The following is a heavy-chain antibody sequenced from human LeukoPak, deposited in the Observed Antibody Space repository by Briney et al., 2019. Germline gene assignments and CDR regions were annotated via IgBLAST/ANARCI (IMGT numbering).Heavy chain of an antibody. CDR1: GYTFSSYG. V-gene: IGHV1-46*01. CDR3: ARGLPGRVHDNSKRGLFDP. Sequence: ASVKVSCKASGYTFSSYGISWVRQAPGQGLEWLGIINPSGGSTSYAQKFQGRITMTRDTSTTTVYMDLSSLRSEDTAMYYCARGLPGRVHDNSKRGLFDPWGQGTLVTVSS. D-gene: IGHD3-22*01. J-gene: IGHJ5*02. CDR2: INPSGGST.